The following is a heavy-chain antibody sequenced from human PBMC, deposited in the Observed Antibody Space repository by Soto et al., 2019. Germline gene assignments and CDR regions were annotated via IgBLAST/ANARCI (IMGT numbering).Heavy chain of an antibody. V-gene: IGHV1-18*01. J-gene: IGHJ3*01. CDR3: GRDPRGTDGVLTGYYASGAFDF. CDR2: ISAYNGTT. D-gene: IGHD3-9*01. Sequence: QVQLVQTGTEVKRPGASVKVSCEASGYTYTNYGISWVRQAPGRGLEWMGWISAYNGTTNYAQNLQGKVTMTTDRSTITAYTEMRSLTSDDTSVYFCGRDPRGTDGVLTGYYASGAFDFWGQGTMVTVSS. CDR1: GYTYTNYG.